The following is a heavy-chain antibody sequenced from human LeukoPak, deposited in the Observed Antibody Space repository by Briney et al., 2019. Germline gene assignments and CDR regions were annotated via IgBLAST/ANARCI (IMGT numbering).Heavy chain of an antibody. V-gene: IGHV3-30*02. J-gene: IGHJ4*02. CDR1: GFTFSSYG. CDR3: AKDLPIFDY. CDR2: IQSDVNNK. Sequence: PGGSLRLSCAASGFTFSSYGMHWVRQAPGKGLEWVAFIQSDVNNKYYTDSVKGRFTISRDNSKNTLYLQMNSLRTEDTAVYYCAKDLPIFDYWGQGTLVTVSS.